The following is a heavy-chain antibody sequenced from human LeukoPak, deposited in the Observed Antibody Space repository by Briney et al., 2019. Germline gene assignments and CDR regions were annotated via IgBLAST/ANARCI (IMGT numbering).Heavy chain of an antibody. CDR3: ARGRYCSADICSGGDAFDI. CDR1: GGSISSHF. Sequence: TSETLSLTCTVSGGSISSHFWSWIRQPPGKGLEWIGYIYYSGSTNYNPSLKSRVTLSVDTSKNQFSLKLSSVTAADTAVYYCARGRYCSADICSGGDAFDIWGQGTMVSVSP. CDR2: IYYSGST. J-gene: IGHJ3*02. D-gene: IGHD2-15*01. V-gene: IGHV4-59*11.